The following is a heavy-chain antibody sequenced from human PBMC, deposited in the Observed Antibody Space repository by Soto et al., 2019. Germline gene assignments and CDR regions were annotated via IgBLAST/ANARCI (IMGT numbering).Heavy chain of an antibody. CDR2: ISSSSSYI. J-gene: IGHJ4*02. CDR3: AGVLAAAGHFDY. Sequence: EVQLVESGGGLVKPGGSLRLSCAASGFTFSSYSMNWVRQAPGKGLEWVSSISSSSSYIYYADSVKGRFTSSRDNAKNSLYLQMNSLRAEDTAVYYCAGVLAAAGHFDYWGQGTLVTVSS. CDR1: GFTFSSYS. D-gene: IGHD6-13*01. V-gene: IGHV3-21*01.